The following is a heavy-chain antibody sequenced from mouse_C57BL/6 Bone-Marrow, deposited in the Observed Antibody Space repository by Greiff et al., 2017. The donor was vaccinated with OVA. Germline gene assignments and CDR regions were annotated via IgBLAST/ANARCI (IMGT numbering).Heavy chain of an antibody. CDR2: IDPSDSYT. CDR3: ARGCYGSSYGY. V-gene: IGHV1-50*01. D-gene: IGHD1-1*01. CDR1: GYTFTSYW. Sequence: QVQLQQPGAELVKPGASVKLSCKASGYTFTSYWMQWVKQRPGQGLEWIGEIDPSDSYTNYNQKFKGKATLTVDTSSSTAYMQLSSLTSEDSAVYYCARGCYGSSYGYWGQGTTLPVSS. J-gene: IGHJ2*01.